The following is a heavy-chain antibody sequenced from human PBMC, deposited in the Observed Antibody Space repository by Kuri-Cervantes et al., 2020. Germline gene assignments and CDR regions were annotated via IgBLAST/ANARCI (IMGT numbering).Heavy chain of an antibody. V-gene: IGHV4-34*01. CDR1: GGSFSGYY. Sequence: SETLSLTCAVYGGSFSGYYWSWIRQPPGKGLEWIGEINHSGSTNYNPSLKSRVTISVDTSKNQFSLKLRSVTAADAAVYYCARFVTDWFDSWSQGTLVTDSS. J-gene: IGHJ5*01. D-gene: IGHD2-21*02. CDR2: INHSGST. CDR3: ARFVTDWFDS.